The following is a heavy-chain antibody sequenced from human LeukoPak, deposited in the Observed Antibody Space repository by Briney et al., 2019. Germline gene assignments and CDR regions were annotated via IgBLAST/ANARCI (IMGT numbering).Heavy chain of an antibody. D-gene: IGHD3-10*01. J-gene: IGHJ4*02. V-gene: IGHV4-59*01. CDR3: ARVGMFRGLDY. Sequence: SETLSLTCTVSGGSISSYYWSWIRQPPGKGLEWIGYIYYSGSTNYNPSLKSRVTISVDTSKNQFSLKLSSVTAADTAVYYCARVGMFRGLDYGGQGPLVTVPS. CDR2: IYYSGST. CDR1: GGSISSYY.